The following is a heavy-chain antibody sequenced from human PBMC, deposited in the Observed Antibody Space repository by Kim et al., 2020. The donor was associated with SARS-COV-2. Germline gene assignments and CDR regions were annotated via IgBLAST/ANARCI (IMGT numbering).Heavy chain of an antibody. D-gene: IGHD6-25*01. Sequence: ASVKVSCKASGYTFTSYDINWVRQAPGQGLEWMGWMKPNSGDTHYAQKFQGRVTMTRDTSISTAYMELSSLRSEDTAVYYCAREPRSGHLYFDPWGQGTLVTVSS. J-gene: IGHJ4*02. CDR3: AREPRSGHLYFDP. CDR2: MKPNSGDT. V-gene: IGHV1-8*01. CDR1: GYTFTSYD.